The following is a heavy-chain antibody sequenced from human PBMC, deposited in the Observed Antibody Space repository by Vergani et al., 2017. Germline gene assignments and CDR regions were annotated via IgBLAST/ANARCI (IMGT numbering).Heavy chain of an antibody. CDR2: ISGSGGST. V-gene: IGHV3-23*01. J-gene: IGHJ4*02. Sequence: EVQLLESGGGLVQPGGSLRLSCAASGFTFSSYAMSWVRQAPGKGLEWVSSISGSGGSTYYADSVKGRFTISRDESKNMLYLQMNSLRAEDTAVYYCAKTGLVVVTAEPYFFDYWGQGTLVTVSA. CDR3: AKTGLVVVTAEPYFFDY. CDR1: GFTFSSYA. D-gene: IGHD2-21*02.